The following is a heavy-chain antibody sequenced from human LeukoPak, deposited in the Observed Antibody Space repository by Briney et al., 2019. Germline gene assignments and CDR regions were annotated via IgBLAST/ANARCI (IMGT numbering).Heavy chain of an antibody. J-gene: IGHJ4*02. V-gene: IGHV3-9*01. CDR1: GFTFDDYA. CDR3: AKDLYYDFWSGYWAPSFDY. Sequence: QPGGSLRLSCAASGFTFDDYAMHWVRQAPGKGLEWVSGIGWNSGSIGYADSVKGRFTISRDNAENSLYLQMNSLRAEDTALYYCAKDLYYDFWSGYWAPSFDYWGQGTLVTVSS. D-gene: IGHD3-3*01. CDR2: IGWNSGSI.